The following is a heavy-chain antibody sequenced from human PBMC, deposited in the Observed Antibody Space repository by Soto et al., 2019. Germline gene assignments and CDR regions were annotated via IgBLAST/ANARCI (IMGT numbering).Heavy chain of an antibody. V-gene: IGHV1-18*01. Sequence: ASVKVSCKASGYTFTSYGISWVRQAPGQGLEWMGWISAYNGNTNYAQKLQGRVTMTTDTSTSTAYMELRSLRSDDTAVYYCARDYYGSGRLNAHNWFDPWGQGPLVTVSS. J-gene: IGHJ5*02. CDR1: GYTFTSYG. CDR2: ISAYNGNT. D-gene: IGHD3-10*01. CDR3: ARDYYGSGRLNAHNWFDP.